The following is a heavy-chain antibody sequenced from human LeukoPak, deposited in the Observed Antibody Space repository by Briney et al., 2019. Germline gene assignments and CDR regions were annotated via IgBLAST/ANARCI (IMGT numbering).Heavy chain of an antibody. CDR1: GGSISSGGYS. CDR3: ARDRGGLRVWFDP. V-gene: IGHV4-30-2*01. Sequence: SETLSLTCAVSGGSISSGGYSWRWIRQPPGKGLEWIGYIYHSGSTYYNPSLKSRVTISVDRSKNQFSLKLSSVTAADTAVYYCARDRGGLRVWFDPWGQGTLVTVSS. D-gene: IGHD3-10*01. CDR2: IYHSGST. J-gene: IGHJ5*02.